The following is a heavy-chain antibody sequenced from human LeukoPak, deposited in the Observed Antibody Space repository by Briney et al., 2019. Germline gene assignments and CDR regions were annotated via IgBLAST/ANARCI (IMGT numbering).Heavy chain of an antibody. CDR2: IYPSSGGT. CDR1: GYTFTGHH. Sequence: ASVKVSCKTSGYTFTGHHIHWVRQAPAQGLEWMGWIYPSSGGTQYGQKFKGRVTMTRDTSVSTAYMELTRLQFDDTAVSYCVGVTYSSYDDFDCWGQGTLVTVSS. J-gene: IGHJ4*02. V-gene: IGHV1-2*02. CDR3: VGVTYSSYDDFDC. D-gene: IGHD3-16*01.